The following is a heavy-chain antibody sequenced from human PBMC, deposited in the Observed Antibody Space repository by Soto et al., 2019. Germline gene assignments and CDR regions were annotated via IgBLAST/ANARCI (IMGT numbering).Heavy chain of an antibody. Sequence: QVQLVQSGAEVKKPGSSVKVSCKASGGTFSSYVISWVRQAPGQGLEWMGGIIPIFGTANYAQKFQGRVTITADESTSTAYMELSSLRSEDTAVYYCARDRSIAARLYYYYGMDVWGQGTTVTVSS. CDR1: GGTFSSYV. J-gene: IGHJ6*02. D-gene: IGHD6-6*01. CDR2: IIPIFGTA. CDR3: ARDRSIAARLYYYYGMDV. V-gene: IGHV1-69*01.